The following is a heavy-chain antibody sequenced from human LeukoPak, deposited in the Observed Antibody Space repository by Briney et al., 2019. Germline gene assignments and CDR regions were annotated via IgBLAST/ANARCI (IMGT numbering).Heavy chain of an antibody. CDR3: TTEVVVVVAATYRRRRYYFDY. CDR2: IRSKAYGGTA. J-gene: IGHJ4*02. CDR1: GFTFGDYG. Sequence: SGGSLRLSCTAPGFTFGDYGMSWVRQAPGKGLEWVGFIRSKAYGGTAEYAASVKGRFTISRDDSKNTVYLQMNSLKTADTAVYYCTTEVVVVVAATYRRRRYYFDYWGQGTLVTVSS. V-gene: IGHV3-49*04. D-gene: IGHD2-15*01.